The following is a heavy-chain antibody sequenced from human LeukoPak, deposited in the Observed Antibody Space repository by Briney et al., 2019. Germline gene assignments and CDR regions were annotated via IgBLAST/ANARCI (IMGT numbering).Heavy chain of an antibody. J-gene: IGHJ4*02. V-gene: IGHV3-7*01. CDR1: GFTFSGSW. CDR2: IKQDGNEK. CDR3: AREPSCLDY. D-gene: IGHD2-2*01. Sequence: GGSLRLSCAASGFTFSGSWMSWVRQAPGKGLEWVANIKQDGNEKYYVDSVKGRFTISRDNAKNSLYLQMNSLRAEDTAVYYCAREPSCLDYWGQGTLVTVSS.